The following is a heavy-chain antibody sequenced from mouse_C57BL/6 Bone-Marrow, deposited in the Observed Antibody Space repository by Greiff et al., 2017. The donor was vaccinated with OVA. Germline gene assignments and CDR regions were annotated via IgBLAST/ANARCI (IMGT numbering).Heavy chain of an antibody. Sequence: QVHVKQSGAELVRPGASVTLSCKASGYTFTDYEMHWVKQTPVHGLEWIGAIDPETGGTAYNPKFKGKAILTADKSSSTAYMELRSLTSEDSAVYYCTRYYGSSYLYAMDYWGQGTSVTVSS. CDR3: TRYYGSSYLYAMDY. V-gene: IGHV1-15*01. CDR2: IDPETGGT. CDR1: GYTFTDYE. D-gene: IGHD1-1*01. J-gene: IGHJ4*01.